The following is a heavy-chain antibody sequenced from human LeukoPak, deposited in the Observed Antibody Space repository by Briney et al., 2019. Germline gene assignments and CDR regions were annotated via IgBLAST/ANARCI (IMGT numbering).Heavy chain of an antibody. D-gene: IGHD1-26*01. J-gene: IGHJ3*02. Sequence: PGGSLRLSCAASGFTFSSYSMNWVRQAPGKGLEWVSYISSSSSTIYYADSVKGRFTISRDNAKNSLYLQMNSLRAEDTAVYYCARDVRQSGSYYDAFDIWGQGTMVTVSS. CDR1: GFTFSSYS. CDR2: ISSSSSTI. V-gene: IGHV3-48*04. CDR3: ARDVRQSGSYYDAFDI.